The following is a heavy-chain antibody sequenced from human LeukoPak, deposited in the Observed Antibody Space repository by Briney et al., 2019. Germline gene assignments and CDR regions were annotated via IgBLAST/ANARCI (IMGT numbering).Heavy chain of an antibody. J-gene: IGHJ4*02. CDR3: ARARGRLLLVDY. Sequence: ETLSLTCTVSSGSITSYYWNWIRQPAGKGLEWIGRIYSSGSTDYNPSLKSRVTMSVDTSKNQFSLNLSSVTAADSAVYYCARARGRLLLVDYWGQGTLVTVSS. V-gene: IGHV4-4*07. CDR1: SGSITSYY. CDR2: IYSSGST. D-gene: IGHD2-15*01.